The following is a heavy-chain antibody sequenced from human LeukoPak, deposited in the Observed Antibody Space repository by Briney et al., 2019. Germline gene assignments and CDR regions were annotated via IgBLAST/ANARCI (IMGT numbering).Heavy chain of an antibody. D-gene: IGHD2-15*01. CDR2: ISGSGGST. J-gene: IGHJ4*02. V-gene: IGHV3-23*01. CDR3: AKAQPWYCSGGSCYFDY. CDR1: GFTFSSYA. Sequence: GGSLRLSCAASGFTFSSYAMSWVRQAPGKGLEWVSAISGSGGSTYYADSVKGRFTISRDNSKNTLYLQMNSLRAEDTAVYYCAKAQPWYCSGGSCYFDYWGQGTLVTVSS.